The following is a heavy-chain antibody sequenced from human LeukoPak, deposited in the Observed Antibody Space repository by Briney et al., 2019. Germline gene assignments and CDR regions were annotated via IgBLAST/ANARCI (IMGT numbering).Heavy chain of an antibody. V-gene: IGHV3-21*01. CDR2: ISSSSSYI. CDR1: GFTFSSYS. CDR3: ARDANSSGQPKTRTFDP. D-gene: IGHD6-19*01. Sequence: GGSLRLSCAASGFTFSSYSMNWVRQAPGKGLEWVSSISSSSSYIYYADSVKGRFTISRDNAKNSLYLQMNSLRAEDTAVYYCARDANSSGQPKTRTFDPWGQGTLVTVSS. J-gene: IGHJ5*02.